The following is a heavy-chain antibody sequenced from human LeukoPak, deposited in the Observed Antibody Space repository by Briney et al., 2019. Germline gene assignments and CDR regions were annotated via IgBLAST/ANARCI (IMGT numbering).Heavy chain of an antibody. D-gene: IGHD1-14*01. CDR3: GRSHLVWDPPDY. CDR1: GFTFSSYS. Sequence: PGGSLRLSCAASGFTFSSYSMNWVRQVPGEGLVWVSRINSDGSSTSYADSVEGRFTISRDNAKNTLYPQMNSLRAEDTAVYYCGRSHLVWDPPDYWGQGTLVTVSS. J-gene: IGHJ4*02. CDR2: INSDGSST. V-gene: IGHV3-74*01.